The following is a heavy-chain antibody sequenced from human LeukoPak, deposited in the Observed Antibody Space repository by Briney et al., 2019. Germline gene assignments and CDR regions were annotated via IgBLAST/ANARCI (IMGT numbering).Heavy chain of an antibody. CDR3: ARGGDRNDNPIDY. D-gene: IGHD1-1*01. CDR1: GGSISGYY. Sequence: SETLSLTCTVSGGSISGYYWSWIRQPPGKGLEWIGYIYYSGSTNYNPSLKSRATISVDTSKNQFSLKLSSVTAADTAVYYCARGGDRNDNPIDYWGQGTLVTVSS. J-gene: IGHJ4*02. CDR2: IYYSGST. V-gene: IGHV4-59*01.